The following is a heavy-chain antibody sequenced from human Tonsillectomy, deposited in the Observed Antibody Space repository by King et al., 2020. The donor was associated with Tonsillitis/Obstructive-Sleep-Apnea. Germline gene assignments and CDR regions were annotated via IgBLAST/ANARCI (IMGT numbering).Heavy chain of an antibody. D-gene: IGHD5-12*01. Sequence: QLVQSGAEVKKPGESLKISCKGSGYSFTSYWIGWVRQMPRKGLEWMGIIYPGDSDTRYSPSFQGQVTISADKSISTAYLQWSSLKASDTARYYCAGRPVYSGYDSLHYFDYWGQGTLVTVSS. CDR1: GYSFTSYW. J-gene: IGHJ4*02. V-gene: IGHV5-51*01. CDR2: IYPGDSDT. CDR3: AGRPVYSGYDSLHYFDY.